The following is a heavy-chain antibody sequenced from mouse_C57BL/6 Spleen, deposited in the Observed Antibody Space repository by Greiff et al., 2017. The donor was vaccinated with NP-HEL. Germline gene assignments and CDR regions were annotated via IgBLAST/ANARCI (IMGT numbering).Heavy chain of an antibody. CDR2: IYPGSGST. Sequence: QVQLKESGAELVKPGASVKMSCKASGYTFTSYWITWVKQRPGQGLEWIGDIYPGSGSTNYNEKFKSKATLTVDTSSSTAYMQLSSLTSEDSAVYYCAREGEYYAMDYWGQGTSVTVSS. CDR1: GYTFTSYW. CDR3: AREGEYYAMDY. V-gene: IGHV1-55*01. J-gene: IGHJ4*01.